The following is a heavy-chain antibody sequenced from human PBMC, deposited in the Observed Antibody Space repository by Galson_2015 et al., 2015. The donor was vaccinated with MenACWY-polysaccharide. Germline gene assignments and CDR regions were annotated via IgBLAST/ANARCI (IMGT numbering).Heavy chain of an antibody. V-gene: IGHV4-4*07. Sequence: WFRQPAGKGLEWIGRIYPSGSTNYNPSLKSRVTMSIDTSKYQFSLSLTSVTAADTAVYYCARGDNWNQFDFWGQGTLVTVSS. CDR3: ARGDNWNQFDF. J-gene: IGHJ4*02. CDR2: IYPSGST. D-gene: IGHD1-20*01.